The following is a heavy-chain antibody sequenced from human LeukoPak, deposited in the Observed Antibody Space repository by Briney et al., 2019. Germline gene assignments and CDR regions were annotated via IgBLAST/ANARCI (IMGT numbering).Heavy chain of an antibody. CDR3: AKGGSYYELDY. CDR1: GCTFEDYA. CDR2: ISWNSGSI. J-gene: IGHJ4*02. V-gene: IGHV3-9*03. D-gene: IGHD1-26*01. Sequence: GGSLRLSCVASGCTFEDYAMHWVRQAPGKGLEWVSGISWNSGSIGYADSVKGRFTISRDNAKNSLYVQINSLRAEDMALYYCAKGGSYYELDYWGQGTLVTVSS.